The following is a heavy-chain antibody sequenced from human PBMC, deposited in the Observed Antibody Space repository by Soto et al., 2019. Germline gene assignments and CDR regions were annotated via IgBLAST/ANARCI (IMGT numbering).Heavy chain of an antibody. CDR3: ARSHSAYHYHAMDA. J-gene: IGHJ6*02. Sequence: ASVKVSCKTSRYIFTGYYMHWVRQAPGQGLEWMGWINPNSGDTNYAQRFKGRVSMTSDTSINTAYLELSRLRPGDTAVFFCARSHSAYHYHAMDAWGQGTTVTVS. CDR2: INPNSGDT. V-gene: IGHV1-2*02. CDR1: RYIFTGYY.